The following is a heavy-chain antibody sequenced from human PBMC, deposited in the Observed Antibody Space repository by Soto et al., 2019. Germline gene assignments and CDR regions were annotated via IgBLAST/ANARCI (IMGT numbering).Heavy chain of an antibody. CDR3: ARSHSAYHYHAMDA. J-gene: IGHJ6*02. Sequence: ASVKVSCKTSRYIFTGYYMHWVRQAPGQGLEWMGWINPNSGDTNYAQRFKGRVSMTSDTSINTAYLELSRLRPGDTAVFFCARSHSAYHYHAMDAWGQGTTVTVS. CDR2: INPNSGDT. V-gene: IGHV1-2*02. CDR1: RYIFTGYY.